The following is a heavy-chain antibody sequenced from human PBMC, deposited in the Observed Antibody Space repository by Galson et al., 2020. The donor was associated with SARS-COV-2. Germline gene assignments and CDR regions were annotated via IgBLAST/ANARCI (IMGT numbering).Heavy chain of an antibody. CDR3: ARSGARYYDSSGYYPPPDDAFDI. CDR1: GYSFTSYW. CDR2: IYPGDSDT. D-gene: IGHD3-22*01. J-gene: IGHJ3*02. V-gene: IGHV5-51*01. Sequence: GESLKISCKGSGYSFTSYWIGWVRQMPGKGLEWMGIIYPGDSDTRYSPSFQGQVTIPADKSISTAYLQWSSLKASDTAMYYCARSGARYYDSSGYYPPPDDAFDIWGQGTMVTVSS.